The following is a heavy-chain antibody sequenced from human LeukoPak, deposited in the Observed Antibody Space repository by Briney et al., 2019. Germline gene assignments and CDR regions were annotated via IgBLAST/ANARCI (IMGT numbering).Heavy chain of an antibody. CDR2: ISTGGSTI. D-gene: IGHD2-2*01. CDR3: ARASWDAFDI. Sequence: GGSLRLSCAASGFTFSSYEMNWVRQAPGKGLEWISYISTGGSTIYYADSMKGRFTISRDNAKNSLYLQMNSLRPEDTAVYYCARASWDAFDIWGQGTMVTVSS. V-gene: IGHV3-48*03. CDR1: GFTFSSYE. J-gene: IGHJ3*02.